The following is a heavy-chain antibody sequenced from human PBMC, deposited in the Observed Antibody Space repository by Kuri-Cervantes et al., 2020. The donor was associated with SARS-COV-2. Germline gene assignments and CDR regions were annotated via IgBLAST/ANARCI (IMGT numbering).Heavy chain of an antibody. D-gene: IGHD6-19*01. CDR1: GLTFSSYG. CDR2: IWYDGGNK. CDR3: ARAKYSSGWYSYYYGMDV. J-gene: IGHJ6*02. Sequence: GESLKISCAASGLTFSSYGMHWVRQAPGKGLEWVAVIWYDGGNKYYADSVKGRFTISRDNSKNTLYLQMNSLRAEDTAVYYCARAKYSSGWYSYYYGMDVWGQGTTVTVSS. V-gene: IGHV3-33*01.